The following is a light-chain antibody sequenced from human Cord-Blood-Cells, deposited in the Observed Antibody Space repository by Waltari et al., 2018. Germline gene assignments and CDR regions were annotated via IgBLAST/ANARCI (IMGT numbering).Light chain of an antibody. J-gene: IGLJ1*01. CDR1: SSDVGGYNY. CDR2: DVS. Sequence: QSALPPPASQSGSPGQSITISCTGTSSDVGGYNYVSWYQQHPGKAPKLMIYDVSKRPSGVSNRFSGSKSGNTASLTISGLQAEDEADYYCSSYTSSSTYVFGTGTKVTVL. V-gene: IGLV2-14*01. CDR3: SSYTSSSTYV.